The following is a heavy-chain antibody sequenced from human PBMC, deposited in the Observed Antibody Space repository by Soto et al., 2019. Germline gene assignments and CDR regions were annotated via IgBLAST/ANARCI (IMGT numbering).Heavy chain of an antibody. J-gene: IGHJ6*03. CDR1: GYTLTDLS. CDR2: FDPEDGET. Sequence: ASVKVSCKVSGYTLTDLSMQWVRQAPGKGLEWMGGFDPEDGETIYAQKFQGRVTMTEDTATGTAYMELRSLRSDDTAVYYCASTPDYDFWSGPYYYYYYYMDVWGKGTTVTVSS. V-gene: IGHV1-24*01. D-gene: IGHD3-3*01. CDR3: ASTPDYDFWSGPYYYYYYYMDV.